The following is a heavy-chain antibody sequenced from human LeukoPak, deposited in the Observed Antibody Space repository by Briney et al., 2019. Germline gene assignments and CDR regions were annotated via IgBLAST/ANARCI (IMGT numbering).Heavy chain of an antibody. J-gene: IGHJ4*02. CDR3: VASDEYDDNYFDR. CDR2: ISGSGTTI. CDR1: GFTFSNYE. V-gene: IGHV3-48*03. Sequence: PGGSLRLPCTVSGFTFSNYEMDWVRQAPGKGLEWVSYISGSGTTIFYADSVKRRFTISKDNAKNSLYLQMNSLRAEDTAVYYCVASDEYDDNYFDRWGEGTLVTVSS. D-gene: IGHD3-3*01.